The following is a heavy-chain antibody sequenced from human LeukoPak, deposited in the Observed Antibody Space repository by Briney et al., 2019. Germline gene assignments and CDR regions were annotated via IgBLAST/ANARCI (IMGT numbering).Heavy chain of an antibody. D-gene: IGHD6-13*01. CDR2: IYYSGST. V-gene: IGHV4-39*01. J-gene: IGHJ4*02. CDR1: GASFSSSTYY. CDR3: ARHAGGISATGTRPFDY. Sequence: PSETLSLTCTVSGASFSSSTYYWGWLRQPPGQGLEWIGSIYYSGSTYYNPSLKSRVTMSVDTSKNQFSLKLSSVTAADTAVYYCARHAGGISATGTRPFDYWGQGTLVTVSS.